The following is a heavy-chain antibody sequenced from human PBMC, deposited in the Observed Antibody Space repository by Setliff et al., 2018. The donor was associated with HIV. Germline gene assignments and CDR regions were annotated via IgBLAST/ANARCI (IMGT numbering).Heavy chain of an antibody. Sequence: PSETLSLTCTVSGASTSNDYWNWIRQSPGKGLEWIGYISSSGSTNSNPSLKSRVTISVDMSNTQIFLSLTSVTAADTAVYYCARWGDGYNSYDSWGQGTLVTVSS. V-gene: IGHV4-59*01. CDR1: GASTSNDY. CDR3: ARWGDGYNSYDS. J-gene: IGHJ4*02. D-gene: IGHD5-12*01. CDR2: ISSSGST.